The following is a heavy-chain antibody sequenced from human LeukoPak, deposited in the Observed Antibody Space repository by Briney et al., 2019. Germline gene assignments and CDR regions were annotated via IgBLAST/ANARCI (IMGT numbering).Heavy chain of an antibody. J-gene: IGHJ6*03. V-gene: IGHV1-8*01. CDR2: MNPNSGNT. CDR3: ARAYAVTTIQYYYYYYMDV. CDR1: GYTFTSYD. Sequence: GASVKVSCKASGYTFTSYDINWVRQATGQGLEGMGWMNPNSGNTGYAHKFQVRVTITRNTSISTAYMEMSSLRSEDTAVYYCARAYAVTTIQYYYYYYMDVWGKGTTVTISS. D-gene: IGHD4-17*01.